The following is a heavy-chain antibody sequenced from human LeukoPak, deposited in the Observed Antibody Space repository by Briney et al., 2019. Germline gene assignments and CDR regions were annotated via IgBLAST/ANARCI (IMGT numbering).Heavy chain of an antibody. J-gene: IGHJ4*02. CDR2: VNLQGST. V-gene: IGHV4-34*01. Sequence: PSETLSLTCTVSGGSISSNYRSWVRQPPGKGLEWIGEVNLQGSTNYNPSLMRRVAISVDTSANHVSLQLTSVTAADTAVYYCAREGGPYRPLDYSGQGTLVTVSS. CDR1: GGSISSNY. CDR3: AREGGPYRPLDY.